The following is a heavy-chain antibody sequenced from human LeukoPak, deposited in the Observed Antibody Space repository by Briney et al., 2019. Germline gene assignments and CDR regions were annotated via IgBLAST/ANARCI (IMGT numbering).Heavy chain of an antibody. V-gene: IGHV3-30-3*01. Sequence: GSLRLSCAASGFIFSNYPMHWVRQAPGKGLEWVAVASHIGNNKYYTNAVRGRFTISRDNSKDTLFLQMDSLRTEDTAVYYCAREIPNAFDIWGQGTMVTVSS. J-gene: IGHJ3*02. CDR1: GFIFSNYP. CDR3: AREIPNAFDI. CDR2: ASHIGNNK.